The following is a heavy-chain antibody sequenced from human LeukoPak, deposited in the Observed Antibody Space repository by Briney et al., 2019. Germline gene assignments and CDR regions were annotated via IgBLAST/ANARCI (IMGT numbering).Heavy chain of an antibody. CDR1: GFKFSDYY. J-gene: IGHJ6*03. CDR3: AREGGADLGYYYMDV. Sequence: GGSLRLSCTISGFKFSDYYMIWVRQAPGKGLEGIAHISSSGHTKYYAESVKGRFTISRDTDKNSLYLQMNSLRAEDTAVYYCAREGGADLGYYYMDVWGKGTTVIVSS. D-gene: IGHD2-21*02. V-gene: IGHV3-11*04. CDR2: ISSSGHTK.